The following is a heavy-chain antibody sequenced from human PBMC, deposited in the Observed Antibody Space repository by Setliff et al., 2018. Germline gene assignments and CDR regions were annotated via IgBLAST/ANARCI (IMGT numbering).Heavy chain of an antibody. CDR1: GGSFSGYY. CDR2: INHSGST. D-gene: IGHD5-18*01. J-gene: IGHJ3*02. CDR3: ARGDVDTAMVGFAFDI. Sequence: PSETLSLTCAVYGGSFSGYYWSWIRQPPGKGLEWIGEINHSGSTNYNPSLKSRVTISVDTSKNQFSLKLSSVTAADTAVYYCARGDVDTAMVGFAFDIWGQGTMGTVS. V-gene: IGHV4-34*01.